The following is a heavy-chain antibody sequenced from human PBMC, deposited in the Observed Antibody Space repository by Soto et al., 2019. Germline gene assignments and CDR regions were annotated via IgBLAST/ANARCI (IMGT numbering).Heavy chain of an antibody. CDR1: GFTFSSYG. J-gene: IGHJ6*02. Sequence: GGSLRLSCAASGFTFSSYGMHWVRQAPGKGLEWVAVIWYDGSNKYYADSVKGRFTISRDNSKNTLYLQMNSLRAEDTAVYYCARDPNFWSGYYSGYYYYGMDVWGQGTTVTVSS. CDR3: ARDPNFWSGYYSGYYYYGMDV. D-gene: IGHD3-3*01. V-gene: IGHV3-33*01. CDR2: IWYDGSNK.